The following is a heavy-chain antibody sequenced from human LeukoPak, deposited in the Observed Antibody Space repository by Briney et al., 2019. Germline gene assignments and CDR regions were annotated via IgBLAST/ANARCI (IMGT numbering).Heavy chain of an antibody. J-gene: IGHJ6*03. CDR3: ARDYFGGYYYYMDV. CDR1: GGSFSGYY. D-gene: IGHD2/OR15-2a*01. CDR2: INHSGST. Sequence: PSETLSLTCAVYGGSFSGYYWSWIRQPPGKGLEWIGEINHSGSTNYNPSLKSRVTISVDTSKNQFSLKLSSVTAADTAVYYCARDYFGGYYYYMDVWGKGTTVTVSS. V-gene: IGHV4-34*01.